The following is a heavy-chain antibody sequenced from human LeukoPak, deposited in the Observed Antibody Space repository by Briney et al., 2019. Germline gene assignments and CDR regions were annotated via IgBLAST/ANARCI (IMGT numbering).Heavy chain of an antibody. CDR2: INSDGSIV. Sequence: GGSLRLSCAASGFTFSSTWMNWVRQAPGKGPVWVSRINSDGSIVTYADSVKSRFTISRDNAKNMLYLQVNSLRAEDTAVYYCARIEWERLGRAFDIWGQGTMVTVSS. CDR1: GFTFSSTW. CDR3: ARIEWERLGRAFDI. D-gene: IGHD1-26*01. V-gene: IGHV3-74*01. J-gene: IGHJ3*02.